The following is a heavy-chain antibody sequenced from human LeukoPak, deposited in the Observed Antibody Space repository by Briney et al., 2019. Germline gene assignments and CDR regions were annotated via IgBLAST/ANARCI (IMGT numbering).Heavy chain of an antibody. CDR3: AGSYYNVFDY. J-gene: IGHJ4*02. D-gene: IGHD3-10*01. Sequence: GGSLRPSCAASGFAFSSYVLHWVRRAPGKGPEWVSAIGTGGDTYYADSVMGRFTISRDNAKNTLYLQMNSLRAEDTAVYYCAGSYYNVFDYWGQGTLVTVSS. CDR2: IGTGGDT. CDR1: GFAFSSYV. V-gene: IGHV3-47*02.